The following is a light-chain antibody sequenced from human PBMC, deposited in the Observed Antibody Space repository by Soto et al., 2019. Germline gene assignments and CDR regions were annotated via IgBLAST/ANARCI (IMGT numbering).Light chain of an antibody. Sequence: EILLTQSPGTLSLSPGESATLSCRASQRVASSHMAWYRQKPGQAPWLLIYGASNRATGIPDRFSGSGSGTDFTLTISRLEAEDSAVYYCQHYGSSPPYTFGQGPKLKIK. CDR2: GAS. CDR3: QHYGSSPPYT. J-gene: IGKJ2*01. CDR1: QRVASSH. V-gene: IGKV3-20*01.